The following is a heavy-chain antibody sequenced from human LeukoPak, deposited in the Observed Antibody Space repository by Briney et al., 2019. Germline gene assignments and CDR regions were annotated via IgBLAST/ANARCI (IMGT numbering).Heavy chain of an antibody. J-gene: IGHJ4*02. V-gene: IGHV4-31*03. CDR1: GGSISSGGYY. CDR2: IYYSGST. Sequence: PSETLSLTCTVSGGSISSGGYYWSWIRQHPGKGLEWIGYIYYSGSTYYNPSLKSRVTISVDTSKNQFSLKLSSVTAADTAVYYCARAGREGDSYGLKVYFDHWGQGTLVTVSS. CDR3: ARAGREGDSYGLKVYFDH. D-gene: IGHD5-18*01.